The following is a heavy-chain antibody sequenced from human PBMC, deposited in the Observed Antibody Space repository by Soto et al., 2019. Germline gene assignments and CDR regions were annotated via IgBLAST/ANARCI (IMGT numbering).Heavy chain of an antibody. J-gene: IGHJ4*02. CDR3: AKGLVGSGSYHGSFDY. Sequence: PGGSLRLSCAASGFTFSSYAMSWVRQAPGKGLEWVSAISGSGGSTYYADPVKGRFTISRDNSKNTLYLQMNSLRAEDTAVYYCAKGLVGSGSYHGSFDYWGQGTLVTVSS. V-gene: IGHV3-23*01. D-gene: IGHD1-26*01. CDR2: ISGSGGST. CDR1: GFTFSSYA.